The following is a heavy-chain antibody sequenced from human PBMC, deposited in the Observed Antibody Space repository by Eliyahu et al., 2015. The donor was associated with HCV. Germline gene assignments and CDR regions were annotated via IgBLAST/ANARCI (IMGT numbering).Heavy chain of an antibody. Sequence: QVQLVQSGAEVKKPGSSVKVSCKASGGAFSTYAISWVRQAPGQGLEWMGGIIPIFGTGNYAQKFQGRVTITADESTSTVYMELSSLRSDDTAVYYCAKQYSGGAGDSSGYYLVYWGQGTLVTVSS. J-gene: IGHJ4*02. CDR2: IIPIFGTG. CDR3: AKQYSGGAGDSSGYYLVY. V-gene: IGHV1-69*01. CDR1: GGAFSTYA. D-gene: IGHD3-22*01.